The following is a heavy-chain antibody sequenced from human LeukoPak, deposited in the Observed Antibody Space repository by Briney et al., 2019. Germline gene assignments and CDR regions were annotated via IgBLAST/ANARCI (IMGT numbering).Heavy chain of an antibody. D-gene: IGHD5-12*01. J-gene: IGHJ4*02. CDR2: IRYDGANR. CDR1: GFTFSNYG. CDR3: ARGPSGYHNT. V-gene: IGHV3-30*02. Sequence: GGSLRLSCEASGFTFSNYGMAWVRQTPGKGLEWLSFIRYDGANRYYAESVKGRFTISRDNSRNTLYLQMNSLRVEDTAVYYCARGPSGYHNTGGQGTLVTVSS.